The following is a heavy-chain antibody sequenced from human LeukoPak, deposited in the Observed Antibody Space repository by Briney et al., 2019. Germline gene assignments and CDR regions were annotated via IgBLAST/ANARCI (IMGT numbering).Heavy chain of an antibody. D-gene: IGHD1-26*01. CDR3: AKGGSYHGY. Sequence: PSETLSLTCTVSGGSISSSYWTWIRQPAGKGLGWIGRIYSSGSTNYSPSLKSRVTMSVDTSKNQFSLKLNSVTAADTAVYYCAKGGSYHGYWGQGTLVTVSS. CDR2: IYSSGST. V-gene: IGHV4-4*07. J-gene: IGHJ4*02. CDR1: GGSISSSY.